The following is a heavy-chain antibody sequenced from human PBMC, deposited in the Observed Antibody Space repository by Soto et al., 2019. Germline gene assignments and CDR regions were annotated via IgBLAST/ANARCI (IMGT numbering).Heavy chain of an antibody. D-gene: IGHD3-10*01. CDR1: GGTFSTSA. Sequence: QVRLVQSGAEVKKPGSSVKASCKTSGGTFSTSAISWVRQAPGQGLEWMGGIIPIFGTANYAQKFQGRVSITADKSTSTAYMELSSLPSEDTAVYYCASGEVRAGGDVWGQGTTVTVSS. CDR2: IIPIFGTA. V-gene: IGHV1-69*06. J-gene: IGHJ6*02. CDR3: ASGEVRAGGDV.